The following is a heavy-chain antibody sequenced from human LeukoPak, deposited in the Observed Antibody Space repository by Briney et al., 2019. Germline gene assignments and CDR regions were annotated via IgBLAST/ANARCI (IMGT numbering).Heavy chain of an antibody. V-gene: IGHV4-39*07. CDR1: GGSISSSSYY. J-gene: IGHJ4*02. D-gene: IGHD1-26*01. Sequence: SETLSLTCTVSGGSISSSSYYWGWIRQPPGKGLEWIGSIYYSGSTYYNPSLKSRVTISVDTSKNQFSLKLSSVTAADTAAYYCARDGPIIVGATPYWGQGTLVTVSS. CDR2: IYYSGST. CDR3: ARDGPIIVGATPY.